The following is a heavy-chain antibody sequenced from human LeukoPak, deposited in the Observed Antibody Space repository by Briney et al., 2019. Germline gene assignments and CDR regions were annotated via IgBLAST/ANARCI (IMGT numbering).Heavy chain of an antibody. D-gene: IGHD5-18*01. CDR2: INPNSGGT. V-gene: IGHV1-2*02. Sequence: GASVKVSCKASGYTFTSYGISWVRQAPGQGLEWMGWINPNSGGTNYAQKFQGRVTMTRDTSISTAYMELSRLRSDDTAVYYCARARLQLWLIFDWGQGTLVTVSS. CDR3: ARARLQLWLIFD. CDR1: GYTFTSYG. J-gene: IGHJ4*02.